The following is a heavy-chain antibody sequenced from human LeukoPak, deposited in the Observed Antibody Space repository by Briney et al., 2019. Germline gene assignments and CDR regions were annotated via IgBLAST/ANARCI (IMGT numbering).Heavy chain of an antibody. CDR3: ARGTYYYDSSGRDAFDI. D-gene: IGHD3-22*01. V-gene: IGHV3-64*01. Sequence: GGSLRLSCAAYGFTFSNYAMYWVRQAPGKGLEYVSAISSNGGSTYYANSAKGRFTISRDNSKNTLYLQMGSLRAEDMAVYYCARGTYYYDSSGRDAFDIWGQGTTVTVSS. J-gene: IGHJ3*02. CDR1: GFTFSNYA. CDR2: ISSNGGST.